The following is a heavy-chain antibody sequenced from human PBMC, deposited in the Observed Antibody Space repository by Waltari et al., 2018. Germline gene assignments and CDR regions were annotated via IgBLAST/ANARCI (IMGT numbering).Heavy chain of an antibody. D-gene: IGHD2-15*01. V-gene: IGHV3-21*04. CDR1: GFGPEPYT. J-gene: IGHJ4*02. Sequence: VQLVESGGGLVKPGGSLRPSCTAFGFGPEPYTMNCVRHAPGKGLEWVSSITSTGRFIYYAESLKGRFTISRDNSQNTLYLQMNSLRVEDTAVYFCARKTDSGGSGGFWGQGTRVTVSS. CDR3: ARKTDSGGSGGF. CDR2: ITSTGRFI.